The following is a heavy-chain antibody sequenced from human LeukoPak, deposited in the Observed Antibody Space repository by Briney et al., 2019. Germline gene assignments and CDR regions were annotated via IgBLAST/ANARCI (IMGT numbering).Heavy chain of an antibody. J-gene: IGHJ4*02. CDR2: IYYSGST. Sequence: SETLSLTCTVSGGSISSYYWSWIRQPPGKGLEWIGYIYYSGSTNYNPSLKSRVTISVDTSKNQFSLKLSSVTAADTAVYYCARHPSCSSGWFDYWGQGTLVTVSS. V-gene: IGHV4-59*08. D-gene: IGHD6-19*01. CDR3: ARHPSCSSGWFDY. CDR1: GGSISSYY.